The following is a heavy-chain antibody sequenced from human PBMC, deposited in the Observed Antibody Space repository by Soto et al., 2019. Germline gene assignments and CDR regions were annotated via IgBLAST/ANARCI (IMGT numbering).Heavy chain of an antibody. CDR3: ATANTPYAFDM. J-gene: IGHJ3*02. V-gene: IGHV3-74*01. Sequence: GGSLRLSCAASGFTFSSYWMHWVRQAPGKGLEWVSRMNMDGNRISYVDSVKGRCTNSRDNAKNTFYMEMNIAIFEDTAVYYCATANTPYAFDMWGQGTMVTVSS. CDR2: MNMDGNRI. CDR1: GFTFSSYW.